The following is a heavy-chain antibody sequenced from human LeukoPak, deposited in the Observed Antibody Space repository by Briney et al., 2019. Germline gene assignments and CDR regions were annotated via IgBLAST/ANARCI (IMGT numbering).Heavy chain of an antibody. CDR1: GLTFGDNA. CDR2: IRNKGNGGTT. Sequence: GGSLRLSCTTSGLTFGDNAMSWVRQAPGKGLEWVGFIRNKGNGGTTEYAASVKGRFTISGDDSESITYLQMNSLRTEDTAVYYCTTGSYHESSGYRFDYWGQGTLVTVSS. J-gene: IGHJ4*02. V-gene: IGHV3-49*04. D-gene: IGHD3-22*01. CDR3: TTGSYHESSGYRFDY.